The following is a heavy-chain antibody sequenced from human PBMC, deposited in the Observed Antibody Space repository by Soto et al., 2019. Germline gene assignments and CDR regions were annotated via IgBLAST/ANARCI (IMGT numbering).Heavy chain of an antibody. Sequence: GGSLRLSCAASGFTLSNYCVKWVRQAPGKGLEWLSYISSSGYTIYYADSVKGRFTISRDNANNSLYLQMNSLRAEDTAVYYCARDPYTSSSGANWFDPWGQGTLVTVSS. CDR1: GFTLSNYC. V-gene: IGHV3-48*01. J-gene: IGHJ5*02. CDR2: ISSSGYTI. D-gene: IGHD6-6*01. CDR3: ARDPYTSSSGANWFDP.